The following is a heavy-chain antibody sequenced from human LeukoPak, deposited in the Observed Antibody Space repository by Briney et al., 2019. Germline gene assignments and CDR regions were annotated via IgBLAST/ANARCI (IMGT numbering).Heavy chain of an antibody. CDR2: INSTSTFI. D-gene: IGHD3-22*01. Sequence: GGSLRLSCAASGFTFSRYIMNWVRPAPGKGLEWVASINSTSTFIYSADSVKGRFTISRDTAKNSLFLQMNSLRAEETAIYYCARDYFDSSDYPQTYYYYYMDVWGKGTTVTVSS. J-gene: IGHJ6*03. CDR3: ARDYFDSSDYPQTYYYYYMDV. V-gene: IGHV3-21*01. CDR1: GFTFSRYI.